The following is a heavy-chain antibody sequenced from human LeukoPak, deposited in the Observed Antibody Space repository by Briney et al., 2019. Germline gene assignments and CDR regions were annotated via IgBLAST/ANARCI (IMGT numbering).Heavy chain of an antibody. J-gene: IGHJ4*02. CDR2: IKQDGSEK. CDR1: GFSFSRYW. D-gene: IGHD2-15*01. Sequence: GGSLRLSCAASGFSFSRYWMSWVRQAPGKGLEWVANIKQDGSEKNYVESVKGRFTISRDNAKNSLYLQMNSLRAEDTAIYYCAKSGLNRFDYWGQGTLVTVSS. V-gene: IGHV3-7*03. CDR3: AKSGLNRFDY.